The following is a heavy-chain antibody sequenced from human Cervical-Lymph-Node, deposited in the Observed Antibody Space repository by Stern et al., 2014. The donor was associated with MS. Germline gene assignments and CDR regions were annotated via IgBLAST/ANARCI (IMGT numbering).Heavy chain of an antibody. CDR2: FDPEDGET. CDR1: GYTLTELS. Sequence: QVQLVQPGAEVKKPGASVKVSCKVSGYTLTELSMHWVRQAPGKGLEWVGGFDPEDGETIYAQQVQGRVTMTQETSTDTAYLELSSLRSEDTAVYYCATDPAPKPAYFQHWGQGTLVTVSS. CDR3: ATDPAPKPAYFQH. J-gene: IGHJ1*01. V-gene: IGHV1-24*01.